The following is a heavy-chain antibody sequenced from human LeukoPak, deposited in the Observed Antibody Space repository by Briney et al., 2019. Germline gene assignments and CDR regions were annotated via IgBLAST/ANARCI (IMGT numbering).Heavy chain of an antibody. J-gene: IGHJ4*02. Sequence: ASVKVSCKASGYTFTTHDINWVRQATGQGLEWLGWMSPNSGDTGYAQKFRGRVTMTSDSSIGTAYMELSNLRSEDTAIYYCVRTPPNWGFDYWGQGTLVTVSS. CDR2: MSPNSGDT. V-gene: IGHV1-8*01. CDR3: VRTPPNWGFDY. D-gene: IGHD7-27*01. CDR1: GYTFTTHD.